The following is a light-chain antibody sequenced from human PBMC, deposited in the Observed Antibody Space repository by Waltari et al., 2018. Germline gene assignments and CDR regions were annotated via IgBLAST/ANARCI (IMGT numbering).Light chain of an antibody. CDR3: QQYNNWPPYS. CDR2: DAS. J-gene: IGKJ2*01. V-gene: IGKV3-15*01. CDR1: QSVSRN. Sequence: ETVMTQSPVTLSVSPGERANVSCRASQSVSRNLAWYQQKPGQAPRLLIYDASTRATGIPARFSGSGSGTEFTLTISSLQSEGFAVYYCQQYNNWPPYSFGQGTKLEI.